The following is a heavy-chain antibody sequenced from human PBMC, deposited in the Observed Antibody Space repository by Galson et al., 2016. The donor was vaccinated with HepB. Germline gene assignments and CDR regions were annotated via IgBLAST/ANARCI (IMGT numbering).Heavy chain of an antibody. V-gene: IGHV1-8*01. CDR3: ASYDFFRGPF. J-gene: IGHJ4*02. CDR2: MTPKTGYA. D-gene: IGHD3/OR15-3a*01. CDR1: GYNFTEYD. Sequence: SVKVSCKASGYNFTEYDINWVRQAPGQGLEWLGWMTPKTGYAAYAPTFRGRISMTRDTSITTAYMELSSLRSEDTAVYFCASYDFFRGPFWGQGAQVTVSS.